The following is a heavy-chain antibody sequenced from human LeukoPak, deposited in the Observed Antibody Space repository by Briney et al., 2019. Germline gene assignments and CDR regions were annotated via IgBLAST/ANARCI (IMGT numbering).Heavy chain of an antibody. CDR3: ANEDV. V-gene: IGHV3-23*01. Sequence: PGGSLRLSCAASGFTFDDYAMHWVRQAPGKGLEWVSGISGSGGSTYYADSVKGRFTISRDNSKNTLYLQMNSLRAEDTAVYYCANEDVWGKGTTVTVSS. CDR2: ISGSGGST. CDR1: GFTFDDYA. J-gene: IGHJ6*04.